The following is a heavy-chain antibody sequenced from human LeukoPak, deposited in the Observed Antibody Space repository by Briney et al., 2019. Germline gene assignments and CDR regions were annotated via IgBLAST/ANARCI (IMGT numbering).Heavy chain of an antibody. J-gene: IGHJ4*02. Sequence: GGSLRLSCAASGFTFSSYSMNWVRQAPGKGLEWVSSTNSDSSIIYSAESVKGRFTISRDNARNSLYLQMNSLRAEDTAVYYCIRDLFDDYSLDYWGQGALVTVSS. D-gene: IGHD3-16*01. CDR2: TNSDSSII. V-gene: IGHV3-21*01. CDR3: IRDLFDDYSLDY. CDR1: GFTFSSYS.